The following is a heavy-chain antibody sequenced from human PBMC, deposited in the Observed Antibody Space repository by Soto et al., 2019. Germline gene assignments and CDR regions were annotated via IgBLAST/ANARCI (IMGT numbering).Heavy chain of an antibody. CDR1: GGSINNHY. V-gene: IGHV4-59*11. CDR2: IYYSGST. CDR3: ARANWFFDY. D-gene: IGHD7-27*01. Sequence: SETLSLTCTVSGGSINNHYWSWIRQPPGQGLEWIGYIYYSGSTNYNPSLKSRVTMSVDTSKNQFSLKLSSLTAADTAIYYCARANWFFDYWGQGALVTVSS. J-gene: IGHJ4*02.